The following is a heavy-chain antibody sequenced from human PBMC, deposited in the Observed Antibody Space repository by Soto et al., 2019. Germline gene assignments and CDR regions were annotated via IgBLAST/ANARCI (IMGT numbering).Heavy chain of an antibody. D-gene: IGHD3-3*01. CDR3: AHLTRRKDITIFGVVIGMDV. CDR2: IYWNDDK. CDR1: GFSLSTSGVG. V-gene: IGHV2-5*01. J-gene: IGHJ6*02. Sequence: QITLKESGPTLVKPTQTLTLTCTFSGFSLSTSGVGVGWIRQPPGKALEWLALIYWNDDKRYSPSLKSRLTITKDTSKNQVVLTMTNMDPVDTATYYCAHLTRRKDITIFGVVIGMDVWGQGTTVTVSS.